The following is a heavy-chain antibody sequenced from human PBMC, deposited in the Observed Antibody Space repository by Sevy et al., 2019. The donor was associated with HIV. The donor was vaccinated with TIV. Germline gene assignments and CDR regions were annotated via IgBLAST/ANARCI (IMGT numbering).Heavy chain of an antibody. J-gene: IGHJ6*02. Sequence: ASVKVSCKVSGYTLTELSMHWVRQAPGKGLEWMGGFDPEDGETIYAQKFQGRVTMTEDTSTDTAYMELSSLRSEDTAVYYCATSSGYPSGDYYYGMDVWGQGTTVTVSS. CDR1: GYTLTELS. CDR3: ATSSGYPSGDYYYGMDV. D-gene: IGHD3-22*01. CDR2: FDPEDGET. V-gene: IGHV1-24*01.